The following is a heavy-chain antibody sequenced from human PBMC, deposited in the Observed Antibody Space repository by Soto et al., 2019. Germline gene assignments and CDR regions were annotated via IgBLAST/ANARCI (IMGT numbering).Heavy chain of an antibody. CDR2: INPSGGHT. J-gene: IGHJ4*02. V-gene: IGHV1-46*01. Sequence: QVQLMQSGAEVKKPGASVKVSCKASGNTFTNYYIHWVRQAPGQGLEWMGTINPSGGHTTYAQKFLGRVTRTRDTSTSTLYMELTSLRSEDTAVYYWARGGHVVVVTAAFDYWGQGTLVTVSS. D-gene: IGHD2-21*02. CDR1: GNTFTNYY. CDR3: ARGGHVVVVTAAFDY.